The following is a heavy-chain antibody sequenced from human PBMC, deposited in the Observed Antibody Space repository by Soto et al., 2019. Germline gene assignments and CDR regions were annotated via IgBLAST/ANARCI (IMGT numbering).Heavy chain of an antibody. J-gene: IGHJ5*02. V-gene: IGHV4-31*03. D-gene: IGHD4-4*01. CDR3: ARGLGAFPRYSNAPGCWFDP. CDR1: GGSVSSGGYC. CDR2: IYYSGST. Sequence: QVQLQESGPGLVKPSQTLSLTCTVSGGSVSSGGYCWSWIRQHPGKGLEWIGYIYYSGSTYYNPALKSRLTISLDTSKNQFSLRLSPVIAADTAVYYCARGLGAFPRYSNAPGCWFDPWGQGTPVTVSS.